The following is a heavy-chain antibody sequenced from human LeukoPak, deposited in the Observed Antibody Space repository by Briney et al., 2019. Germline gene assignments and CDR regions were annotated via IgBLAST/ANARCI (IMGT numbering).Heavy chain of an antibody. Sequence: GGSLRLSCAASGFTFISHAMSWVRQAPGKGLEWVSTISGSGGNTFYADSVKGRFTISRDNSKNTLYLQMNSLRAEDTAVYYCAKGPQDYSNYFDYWGQGTLVTVSS. CDR3: AKGPQDYSNYFDY. V-gene: IGHV3-23*01. J-gene: IGHJ4*02. CDR1: GFTFISHA. CDR2: ISGSGGNT. D-gene: IGHD4-11*01.